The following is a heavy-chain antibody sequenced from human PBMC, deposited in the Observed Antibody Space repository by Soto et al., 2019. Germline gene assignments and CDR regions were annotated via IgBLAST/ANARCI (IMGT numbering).Heavy chain of an antibody. V-gene: IGHV4-59*01. Sequence: QVQLQESGPGLVKPSETLSLTCTVSGGSISSYYWSWIRQPPGKGLEWIGYIYHSGSTNYNPSFTGRVTRSVDTSKNQYSLKLSSVTAADTAVYYCAREGDAFDIWGQGTMVTVSS. CDR3: AREGDAFDI. CDR2: IYHSGST. J-gene: IGHJ3*02. CDR1: GGSISSYY.